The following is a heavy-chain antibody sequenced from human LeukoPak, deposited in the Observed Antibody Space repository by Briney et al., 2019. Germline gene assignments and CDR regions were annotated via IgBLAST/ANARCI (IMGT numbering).Heavy chain of an antibody. V-gene: IGHV4-59*08. CDR2: IYYSGST. CDR3: VRRVWLDY. J-gene: IGHJ4*02. D-gene: IGHD6-13*01. CDR1: GGSISSYY. Sequence: SETLSLTCTVSGGSISSYYWSWIRQPPGKGLEWIGYIYYSGSTNYNPSLKSRVTISVDTSKNQFSLKLSSVTAADTAVYYCVRRVWLDYWGQGTLVTVSS.